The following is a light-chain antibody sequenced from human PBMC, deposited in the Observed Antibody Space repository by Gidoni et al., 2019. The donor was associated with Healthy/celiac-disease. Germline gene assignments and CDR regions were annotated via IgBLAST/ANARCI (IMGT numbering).Light chain of an antibody. Sequence: DIQMTQSPSTLSASVGDRVTIPCRASQSISSWLAWYQQKPGKAPKLLIYDASSLESGVPSRFSGSGSGTEFTLTISSLQPDDFATYYCQHSETFGQGTKVEIK. CDR3: QHSET. CDR1: QSISSW. CDR2: DAS. V-gene: IGKV1-5*01. J-gene: IGKJ1*01.